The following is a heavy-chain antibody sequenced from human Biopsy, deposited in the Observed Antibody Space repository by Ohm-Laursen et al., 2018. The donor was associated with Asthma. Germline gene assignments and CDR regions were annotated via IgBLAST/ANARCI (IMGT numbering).Heavy chain of an antibody. D-gene: IGHD2-21*02. CDR2: VYYSGST. J-gene: IGHJ4*02. V-gene: IGHV4-61*08. CDR3: ARGVDRVTGLLDHFDS. Sequence: SETLSLTCAVYGGSINIGDYYWSWIRQPPGKGLESIGHVYYSGSTNYNPSLKSRVTISIDASKNQFSLKLTSVTAADTAVYYCARGVDRVTGLLDHFDSWGQGTLVTVSS. CDR1: GGSINIGDYY.